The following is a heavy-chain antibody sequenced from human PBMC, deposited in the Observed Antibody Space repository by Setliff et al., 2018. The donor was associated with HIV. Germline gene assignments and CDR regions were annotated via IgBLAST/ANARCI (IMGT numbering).Heavy chain of an antibody. V-gene: IGHV1-69*10. J-gene: IGHJ4*02. D-gene: IGHD5-12*01. Sequence: SVKVSCKPSGYTFTTYGLSWVRQAPGQGLEWMGGIIPILGIANYAQKFQGRVTITADESTSTAYMELSSLRSEDTAVYYCAREFNGMATIPPDYWGQGTLVTVSS. CDR2: IIPILGIA. CDR3: AREFNGMATIPPDY. CDR1: GYTFTTYG.